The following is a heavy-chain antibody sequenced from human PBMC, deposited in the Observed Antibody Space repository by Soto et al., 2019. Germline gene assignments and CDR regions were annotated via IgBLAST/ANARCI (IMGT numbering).Heavy chain of an antibody. CDR2: INAGNLNT. CDR3: AREGGSFDY. V-gene: IGHV1-3*01. D-gene: IGHD3-16*01. CDR1: GYTFSNFA. J-gene: IGHJ4*02. Sequence: GASVKVSCKASGYTFSNFAMHWVRQAPGQRLEWMGWINAGNLNTKYSQKFQGRVTITRDTSASTAYMELSSLRSEDKAGYYCAREGGSFDYGGQGTLVPVSS.